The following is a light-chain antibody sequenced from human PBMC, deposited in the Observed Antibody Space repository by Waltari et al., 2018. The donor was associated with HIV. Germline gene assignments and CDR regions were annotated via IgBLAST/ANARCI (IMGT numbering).Light chain of an antibody. CDR2: RND. CDR3: VAWDDSLRGVL. V-gene: IGLV1-47*01. J-gene: IGLJ2*01. CDR1: TSNIGSNY. Sequence: SVLTQPPSASGTPGQRVTISCSGSTSNIGSNYVFWYQHIPGPAPKLLIHRNDQRPSGVPDRFAASTSGTSASLAFSGLRSEDEADYYCVAWDDSLRGVLFGGGTKVAVL.